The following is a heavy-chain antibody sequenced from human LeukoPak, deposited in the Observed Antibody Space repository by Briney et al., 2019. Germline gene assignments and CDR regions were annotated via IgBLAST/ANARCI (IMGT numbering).Heavy chain of an antibody. CDR2: ISAYNGNT. D-gene: IGHD3-10*01. CDR1: GYTFTSYG. J-gene: IGHJ4*02. Sequence: ASVKVSCKASGYTFTSYGISWVRQAPGQGLEWMGWISAYNGNTNYAQKLQGRVTMTTDTSTSTAYMELRSLRSDDTAVYYCARDLADGGSITMVRGVIAPGYWGQGTLVTVSS. CDR3: ARDLADGGSITMVRGVIAPGY. V-gene: IGHV1-18*01.